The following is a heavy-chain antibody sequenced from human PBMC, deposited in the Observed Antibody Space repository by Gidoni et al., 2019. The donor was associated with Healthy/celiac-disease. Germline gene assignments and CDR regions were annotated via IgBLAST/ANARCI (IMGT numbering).Heavy chain of an antibody. J-gene: IGHJ6*02. D-gene: IGHD2-2*01. CDR1: GFTFSDYY. CDR2: MSSSRSYT. V-gene: IGHV3-11*06. Sequence: QVQLVESGGCLVRPGGSLILSCAAAGFTFSDYYMSWNRQVPGEGLEWVSYMSSSRSYTNYADSVKSRFTISRDNAKNSLYLQMSSLRAEDTAVYYCARDVGCSSTSCYGGMDVWGQGTTVTVSS. CDR3: ARDVGCSSTSCYGGMDV.